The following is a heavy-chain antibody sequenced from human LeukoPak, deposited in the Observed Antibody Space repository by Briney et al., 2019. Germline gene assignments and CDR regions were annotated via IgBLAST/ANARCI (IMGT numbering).Heavy chain of an antibody. CDR1: GFTFSSYS. V-gene: IGHV3-9*01. D-gene: IGHD4-17*01. CDR2: ISWNSGSI. Sequence: TGGSLRLSCAASGFTFSSYSMNWVRQAPGKGLEWVSGISWNSGSIGYADSVKGRFTISRDNAKNSLYLQMNSLRAEDTALYYCAKDLYGDYDLGYFDYWGQGTLVTVSS. J-gene: IGHJ4*02. CDR3: AKDLYGDYDLGYFDY.